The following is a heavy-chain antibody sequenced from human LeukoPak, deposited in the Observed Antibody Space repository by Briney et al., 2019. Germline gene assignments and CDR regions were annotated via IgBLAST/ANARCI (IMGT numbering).Heavy chain of an antibody. J-gene: IGHJ6*02. CDR2: IKSKTDGGTT. CDR1: GFTFSTFA. D-gene: IGHD3-10*01. Sequence: GGSLRLSCAASGFTFSTFAMSWVRQAPGKGLEWVGRIKSKTDGGTTDYGAIVKGRFIISRDDSENTLYLQMNSLKTEDTAVYYCSTDGVVFDWGQGTTVTVSS. V-gene: IGHV3-15*01. CDR3: STDGVVFD.